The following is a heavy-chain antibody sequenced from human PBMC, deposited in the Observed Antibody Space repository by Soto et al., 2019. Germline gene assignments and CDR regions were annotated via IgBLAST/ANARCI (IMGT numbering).Heavy chain of an antibody. V-gene: IGHV3-9*01. Sequence: GGSLRLSCVASGFIFDDYAMHWVRQAPGKGLEWVSGISWDSGKIGYADSVKGRFTISRDNAKNSLYLQMNSLRTEDTALYYCSKEGGRSYSHDGLDVWGQGTTATVSS. J-gene: IGHJ6*02. CDR3: SKEGGRSYSHDGLDV. D-gene: IGHD1-1*01. CDR1: GFIFDDYA. CDR2: ISWDSGKI.